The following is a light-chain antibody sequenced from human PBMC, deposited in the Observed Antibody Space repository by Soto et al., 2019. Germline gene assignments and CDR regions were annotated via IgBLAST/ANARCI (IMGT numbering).Light chain of an antibody. V-gene: IGKV1-39*01. Sequence: DIQITQAPAPLSASIGDRVIITCRASQSISNYLNWYQHKPGRAPKFLIYAASSLQSGVPSRFSGSGSGTDFTLTISSLQREDFATYFCQQSFSSSWTFGQGTKV. CDR2: AAS. CDR1: QSISNY. J-gene: IGKJ1*01. CDR3: QQSFSSSWT.